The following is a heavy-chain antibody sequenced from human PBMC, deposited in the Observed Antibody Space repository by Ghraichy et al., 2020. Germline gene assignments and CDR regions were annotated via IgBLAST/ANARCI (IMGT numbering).Heavy chain of an antibody. Sequence: SETLSLTCTVSGGSISSGNYYWSWIRQPAGKGLEWIGRFYTSGSTNYNPSLKSRVTISVDTSKNQFSLKLSSVTASDTAVYYCARLYSSSWSGWFDPWGQGTLVTVSS. CDR2: FYTSGST. CDR3: ARLYSSSWSGWFDP. CDR1: GGSISSGNYY. J-gene: IGHJ5*02. V-gene: IGHV4-61*02. D-gene: IGHD6-13*01.